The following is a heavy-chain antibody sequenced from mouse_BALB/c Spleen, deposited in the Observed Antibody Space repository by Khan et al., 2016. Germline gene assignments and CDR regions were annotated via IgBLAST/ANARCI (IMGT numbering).Heavy chain of an antibody. CDR2: INTETGEP. CDR1: GYTFTDYS. CDR3: ARRGYGYDYAMDY. D-gene: IGHD2-2*01. J-gene: IGHJ4*01. Sequence: QSELVQSGPELKKPGETVKISCKASGYTFTDYSMHWVKRVPGKGLKWMGWINTETGEPTYADDFKGRFAFSLETSASTAYLQINNLKNEDTATYFCARRGYGYDYAMDYWGQGTSVTVSS. V-gene: IGHV9-2-1*01.